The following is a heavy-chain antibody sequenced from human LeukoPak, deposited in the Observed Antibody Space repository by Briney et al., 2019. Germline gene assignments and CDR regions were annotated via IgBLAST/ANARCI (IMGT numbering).Heavy chain of an antibody. CDR2: IKSKTDGGTT. V-gene: IGHV3-15*01. Sequence: PGGSLRLSCAAFGFTFSNAWMSWVRQAPGKGLEWVGRIKSKTDGGTTDYAAPVKGRFTISRDDSKNTLYLQMNSLKTEDTAVYYCTTVSDIVVVPAAIYVDYWGQGTLVTVSS. CDR1: GFTFSNAW. J-gene: IGHJ4*02. CDR3: TTVSDIVVVPAAIYVDY. D-gene: IGHD2-2*02.